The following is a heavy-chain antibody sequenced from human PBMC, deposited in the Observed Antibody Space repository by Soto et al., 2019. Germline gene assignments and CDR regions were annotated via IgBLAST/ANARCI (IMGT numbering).Heavy chain of an antibody. V-gene: IGHV1-69*13. Sequence: SVKVSCKAPRVAFSKFVVTWVRQSPGVGLEWVGGIIPVFGTANYAQKFQGRVTITADESTSTSHMEVNNLRSEDTAVYYCAKVRYSSPMGYYYGMDVWGQATTVT. J-gene: IGHJ6*02. CDR3: AKVRYSSPMGYYYGMDV. CDR1: RVAFSKFV. D-gene: IGHD2-2*01. CDR2: IIPVFGTA.